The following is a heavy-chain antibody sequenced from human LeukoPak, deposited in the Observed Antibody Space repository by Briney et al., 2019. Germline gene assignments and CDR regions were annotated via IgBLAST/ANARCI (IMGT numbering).Heavy chain of an antibody. D-gene: IGHD2/OR15-2a*01. CDR3: ARVPYSTSFDY. CDR1: GYTFTGSY. V-gene: IGHV1-2*02. J-gene: IGHJ4*02. CDR2: INPNSGDT. Sequence: ASVKVSCKTSGYTFTGSYIHWVRQAPGQGLEWMGWINPNSGDTNYAQKFQARVTMTTLTSISTAYMELTSLSSDDTAIYYCARVPYSTSFDYWGLGTRVTVSS.